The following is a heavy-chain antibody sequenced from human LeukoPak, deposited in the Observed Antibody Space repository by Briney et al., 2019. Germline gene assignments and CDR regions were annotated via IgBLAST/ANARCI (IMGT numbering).Heavy chain of an antibody. CDR2: ISSSGSTI. CDR1: GFTFDDYA. Sequence: GGSLRLSCAASGFTFDDYAMHWVRQAPGKGLEWVSYISSSGSTIYYADSVKGRFTISRDNAKNSLYLQMNSLRAEDTAVYYCARDSMDYDILTGYLPPYFDYWGQGTLVTVSS. CDR3: ARDSMDYDILTGYLPPYFDY. V-gene: IGHV3-11*01. J-gene: IGHJ4*02. D-gene: IGHD3-9*01.